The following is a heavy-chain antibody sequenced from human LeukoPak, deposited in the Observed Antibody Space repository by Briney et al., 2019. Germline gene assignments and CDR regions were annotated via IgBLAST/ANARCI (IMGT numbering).Heavy chain of an antibody. CDR3: ARDPTDEYYFNY. CDR1: GGSISSGSYY. J-gene: IGHJ4*02. CDR2: IYTSGST. V-gene: IGHV4-61*02. Sequence: PSETLSLTCTVSGGSISSGSYYWSWIRQPAGKGLEWIGRIYTSGSTNYNPSLKSRVTMSVDTSKNQFSLKLSSVTAADTAVYYWARDPTDEYYFNYGGQGPLVTVSS. D-gene: IGHD5-24*01.